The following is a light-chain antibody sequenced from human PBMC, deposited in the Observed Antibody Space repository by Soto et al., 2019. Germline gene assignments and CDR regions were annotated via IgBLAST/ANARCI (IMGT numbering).Light chain of an antibody. Sequence: DIQMTQSPSSLSASVGDRVTITCQASQDINKYLNWYQQKPGKAPKVLIYDASNSETGVPSRISGSGSGTDFTFTISSLQPEDFATYYCQQYDNVLFTSTFGQGTKVEMK. V-gene: IGKV1-33*01. CDR2: DAS. CDR1: QDINKY. J-gene: IGKJ2*01. CDR3: QQYDNVLFTST.